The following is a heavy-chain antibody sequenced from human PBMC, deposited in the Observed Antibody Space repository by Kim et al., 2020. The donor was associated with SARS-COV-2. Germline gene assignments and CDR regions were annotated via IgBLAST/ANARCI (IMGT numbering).Heavy chain of an antibody. CDR3: ARHARVSTEYFDY. Sequence: SETLSLTCTVSGGSISSSHDYWGWIRQPPRKGLEWIGTIYYSGSTYYNPSLKSRLTISVDTSKNQFSLDLSSVTAADTAVYFCARHARVSTEYFDYWGQGTLVTVSS. CDR1: GGSISSSHDY. V-gene: IGHV4-39*01. J-gene: IGHJ4*02. CDR2: IYYSGST.